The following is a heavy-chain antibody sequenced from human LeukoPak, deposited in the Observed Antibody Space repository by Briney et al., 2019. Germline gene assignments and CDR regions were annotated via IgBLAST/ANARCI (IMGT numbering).Heavy chain of an antibody. J-gene: IGHJ4*02. CDR1: GGSVSSDY. V-gene: IGHV4-59*08. CDR2: IYHTGNS. Sequence: PSETLSLTCTVSGGSVSSDYWSWIRQPPGKGLEWIGYIYHTGNSDYNPSLKSRATISLDTSKNQFSLKLTSVTAADTAVYFCAKPPFSSPFDYRGQGTLVTVSS. CDR3: AKPPFSSPFDY.